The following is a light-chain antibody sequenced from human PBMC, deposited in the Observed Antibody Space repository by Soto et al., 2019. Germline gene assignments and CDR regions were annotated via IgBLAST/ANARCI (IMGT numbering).Light chain of an antibody. CDR1: QSISSY. CDR3: QQSYSSSWT. J-gene: IGKJ1*01. Sequence: DIPMTQPPSSLSASVGDRVTITCRASQSISSYLNWYQQKPGKAPNLLIYAASSLQSELPSRFIGNGSATDFTLTISTLQPKDFATYYCQQSYSSSWTFGQGTTVEIK. V-gene: IGKV1-39*01. CDR2: AAS.